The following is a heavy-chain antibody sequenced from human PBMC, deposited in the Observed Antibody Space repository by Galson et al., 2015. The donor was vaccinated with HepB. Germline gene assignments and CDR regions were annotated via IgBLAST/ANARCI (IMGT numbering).Heavy chain of an antibody. J-gene: IGHJ5*02. V-gene: IGHV3-30-3*01. Sequence: SLRLSCAASGSNFGTYTMHWVRQAPGKGLDWVAVISYDGTNKFYTDSVKGRFSVSRDNSKNTLYLQMNSLRPEDTAMYYCAAGQTYYGSGTFSPFGPWGQGTLVTVSS. D-gene: IGHD3-10*01. CDR1: GSNFGTYT. CDR3: AAGQTYYGSGTFSPFGP. CDR2: ISYDGTNK.